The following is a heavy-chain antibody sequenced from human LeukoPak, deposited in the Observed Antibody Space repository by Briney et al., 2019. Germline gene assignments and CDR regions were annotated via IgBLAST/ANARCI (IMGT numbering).Heavy chain of an antibody. CDR1: GYTFTTYY. Sequence: ASVKVSCKASGYTFTTYYIHWVRQAPGQGLEWMGWINPNSGNTDYVQKFQGRLTMTRNTSISTAYMELSSLRSEDTAVYYCARGLSVRASDYYYYYYMDVWGKGTTVTISS. D-gene: IGHD2/OR15-2a*01. CDR2: INPNSGNT. CDR3: ARGLSVRASDYYYYYYMDV. J-gene: IGHJ6*03. V-gene: IGHV1-8*02.